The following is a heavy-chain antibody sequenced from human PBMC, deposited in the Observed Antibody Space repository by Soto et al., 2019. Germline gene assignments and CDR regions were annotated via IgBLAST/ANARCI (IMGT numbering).Heavy chain of an antibody. CDR1: GFTFSGSA. CDR3: TRHRDYDYVWGSYHVPPYNWFDP. CDR2: IRSKANSYAT. J-gene: IGHJ5*02. D-gene: IGHD3-16*01. Sequence: PGGSLRLSCAASGFTFSGSAMHWVRQASGKELEWVGRIRSKANSYATAYAASVKGRFTISRDDSKNTAYLQMNSLKTEDTAVYYCTRHRDYDYVWGSYHVPPYNWFDPWGQGTLVTVSS. V-gene: IGHV3-73*01.